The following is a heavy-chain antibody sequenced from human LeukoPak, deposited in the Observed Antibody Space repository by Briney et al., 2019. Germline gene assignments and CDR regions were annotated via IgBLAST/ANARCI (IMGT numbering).Heavy chain of an antibody. D-gene: IGHD3-22*01. Sequence: PGGSLRLSCAASGFTFSSYWMSWVRQAPGKGLEWVANIKQDGSEKYYVYSVKGRFTISRDNAKNSLYLQMNSLRAEDTAVYYCARGPGYYDSSGYSYDYWGQGTLVTVSS. CDR2: IKQDGSEK. CDR3: ARGPGYYDSSGYSYDY. CDR1: GFTFSSYW. V-gene: IGHV3-7*04. J-gene: IGHJ4*02.